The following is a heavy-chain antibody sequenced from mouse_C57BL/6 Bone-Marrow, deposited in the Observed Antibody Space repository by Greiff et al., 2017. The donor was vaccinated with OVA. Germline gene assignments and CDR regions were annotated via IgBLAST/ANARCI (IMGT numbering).Heavy chain of an antibody. CDR2: IDPSDSNT. J-gene: IGHJ4*01. Sequence: VQLQQPGAELVMPGASVKLSCKASGYTFTSYWMHWVKQRPGQGLEWIGEIDPSDSNTKYNQKFKGQSTLTVDKSSSTAYKQRSSLTSEDAAVYYGARSDYAMDYWGQGTSVTVSS. CDR1: GYTFTSYW. V-gene: IGHV1-69*01. CDR3: ARSDYAMDY.